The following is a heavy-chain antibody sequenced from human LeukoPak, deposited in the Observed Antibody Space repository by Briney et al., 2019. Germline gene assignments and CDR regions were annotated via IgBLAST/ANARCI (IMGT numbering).Heavy chain of an antibody. Sequence: GASVKVSCKASGYTFISYYMHWVRQAPGQGLEWMGINNPTGGRTTYAQKFQGRVTMSSDTSTSTVFMELSSLRSEDTAVYYCARQQYSSFDYWGQGTLVTLSS. CDR2: NNPTGGRT. CDR1: GYTFISYY. V-gene: IGHV1-46*01. J-gene: IGHJ4*02. D-gene: IGHD6-13*01. CDR3: ARQQYSSFDY.